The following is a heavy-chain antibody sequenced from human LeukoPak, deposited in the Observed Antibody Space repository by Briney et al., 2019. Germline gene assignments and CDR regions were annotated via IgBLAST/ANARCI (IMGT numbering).Heavy chain of an antibody. CDR1: GGSIRSGDSY. Sequence: SETLSLTCTVSGGSIRSGDSYWSWIRQPPGKSPEWIGYIHYSGTAYYNPSLKSRVSLLVDPSKNQFSLNLNFVSAADTAVYYCATYCGNDRRFDPWGQGTLVTVSS. CDR3: ATYCGNDRRFDP. D-gene: IGHD5-12*01. V-gene: IGHV4-30-4*01. CDR2: IHYSGTA. J-gene: IGHJ5*02.